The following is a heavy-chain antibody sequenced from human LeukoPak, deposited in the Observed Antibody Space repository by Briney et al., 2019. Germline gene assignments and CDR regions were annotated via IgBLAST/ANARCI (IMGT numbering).Heavy chain of an antibody. CDR1: GFSFSNCS. CDR3: AGDYEGNLAFDI. J-gene: IGHJ3*02. CDR2: ISSSSTYI. V-gene: IGHV3-21*01. Sequence: TGGSLRLSCAASGFSFSNCSMNWVRQAPGKGLEWVSSISSSSTYIYYADSLEGRFTISRDNVRNSLYLQMNSLRAEDTAGYYCAGDYEGNLAFDIWGQGTMVTVSS. D-gene: IGHD4-23*01.